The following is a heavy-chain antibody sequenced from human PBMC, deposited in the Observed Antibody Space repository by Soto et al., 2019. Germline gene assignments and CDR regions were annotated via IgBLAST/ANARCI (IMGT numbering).Heavy chain of an antibody. V-gene: IGHV4-39*07. J-gene: IGHJ5*02. CDR3: ARAYYDTSGYSLDP. CDR1: GGSISDNDYY. CDR2: ISHTGTA. D-gene: IGHD3-22*01. Sequence: SETLSLTCTVSGGSISDNDYYWNWIRQPPGKGLEWIGTISHTGTAYYNPSLESRVTISIDTSMNQFSLKLSSVTAADTAVYYCARAYYDTSGYSLDPWGQGTLVTVSS.